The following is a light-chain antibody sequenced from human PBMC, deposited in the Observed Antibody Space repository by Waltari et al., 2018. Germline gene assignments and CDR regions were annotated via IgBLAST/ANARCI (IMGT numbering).Light chain of an antibody. V-gene: IGKV1-9*01. CDR1: QAIRSY. CDR3: KQLYGYPYT. CDR2: ATV. J-gene: IGKJ2*01. Sequence: DIQLTQSPSFLSASVAYIVTITCRASQAIRSYLAWYQQNPGKAPNLLIYATVTLKSGVPSRFSGSGSGTELSLTISSLQPEDFATYLCKQLYGYPYTFGQGTKLEIK.